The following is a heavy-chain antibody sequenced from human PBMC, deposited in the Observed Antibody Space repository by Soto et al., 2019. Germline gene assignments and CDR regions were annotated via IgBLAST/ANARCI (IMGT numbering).Heavy chain of an antibody. D-gene: IGHD2-2*02. CDR2: IIPIFGTA. J-gene: IGHJ6*02. Sequence: QVQLVQSGAEVKKPGSSVKVSCKASGGTFSSYAISWVRQAPGQGLEWMGGIIPIFGTANYAQKFQGRVTITADEYTSTAYMELSSLRSEDTAVYYCASYYCSSTSCYTGGSYYYYYGMDVWGQGTTVTVSS. CDR1: GGTFSSYA. CDR3: ASYYCSSTSCYTGGSYYYYYGMDV. V-gene: IGHV1-69*01.